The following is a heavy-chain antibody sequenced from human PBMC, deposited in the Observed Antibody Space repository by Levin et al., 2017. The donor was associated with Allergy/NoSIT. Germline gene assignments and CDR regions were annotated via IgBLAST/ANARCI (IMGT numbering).Heavy chain of an antibody. CDR3: ARQNTYYYDSGTDLDY. D-gene: IGHD3-10*01. V-gene: IGHV5-10-1*01. CDR2: IDPSDSYT. J-gene: IGHJ4*02. Sequence: GESLKISCKGSGYSFTSYWINWVRQMPGKGLEWMGRIDPSDSYTNYSPSFQGHVTISADKSISTAYLQWSSLKASDTAMYYCARQNTYYYDSGTDLDYWGQGTLVTVSS. CDR1: GYSFTSYW.